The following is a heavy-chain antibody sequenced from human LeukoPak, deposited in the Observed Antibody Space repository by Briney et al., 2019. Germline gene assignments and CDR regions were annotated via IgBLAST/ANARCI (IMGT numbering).Heavy chain of an antibody. CDR1: GFTFSSYA. J-gene: IGHJ4*02. Sequence: PGGSLRLSCAASGFTFSSYAMSWVRQAPGKGLEWVSGISGSDGSTYYADSVKGRFTISRDNSKNTLYLQMNSLRAEDTAIYYCAKSKRPYCSGGSCYHFDYWGQGTLVTVSS. CDR2: ISGSDGST. CDR3: AKSKRPYCSGGSCYHFDY. V-gene: IGHV3-23*01. D-gene: IGHD2-15*01.